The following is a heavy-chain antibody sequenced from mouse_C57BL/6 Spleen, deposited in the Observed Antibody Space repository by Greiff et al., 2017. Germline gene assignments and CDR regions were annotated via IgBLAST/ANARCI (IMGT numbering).Heavy chain of an antibody. CDR1: GFSFNTYA. CDR2: IRSKSNNYAT. CDR3: VRTFYDYDHWYYDV. D-gene: IGHD2-4*01. V-gene: IGHV10-1*01. J-gene: IGHJ1*03. Sequence: EVKLEESGGGLVQPKGSLKLSCAASGFSFNTYAMNWVRQAPGKGLEWVARIRSKSNNYATYYADSVKDRFTISRDDSESMLYLQMNNLKTEDTAMYYCVRTFYDYDHWYYDVWGTGTTVTVSS.